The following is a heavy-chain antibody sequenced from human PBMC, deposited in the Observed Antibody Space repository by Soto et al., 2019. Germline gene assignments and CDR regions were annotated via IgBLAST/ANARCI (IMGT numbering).Heavy chain of an antibody. D-gene: IGHD3-10*01. V-gene: IGHV1-18*01. Sequence: QVHLLQSGAEVKKPGASVKVSCKASGYTFNKFGITWVRQAPGQGLEWMGWISVYNGNTIYIEKLRGRVTMTTDSSTSTAYMELRSLQSDDTAVYYCARGNVLLWVGELLDWGQGTLGTVSS. J-gene: IGHJ4*02. CDR2: ISVYNGNT. CDR1: GYTFNKFG. CDR3: ARGNVLLWVGELLD.